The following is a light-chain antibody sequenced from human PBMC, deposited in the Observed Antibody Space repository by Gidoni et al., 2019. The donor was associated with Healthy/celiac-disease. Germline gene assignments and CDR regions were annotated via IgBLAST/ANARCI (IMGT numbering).Light chain of an antibody. CDR2: DAS. Sequence: DIQMTQSPSSLSASVGDRVTITCQASQDISNYLNWYQQKPGKASKLLIYDASNLETGVPSRFSGSGSGTDFTFTISRLQPEDIETYYCQQYDNLFTFGHGTKVDIK. J-gene: IGKJ3*01. CDR1: QDISNY. CDR3: QQYDNLFT. V-gene: IGKV1-33*01.